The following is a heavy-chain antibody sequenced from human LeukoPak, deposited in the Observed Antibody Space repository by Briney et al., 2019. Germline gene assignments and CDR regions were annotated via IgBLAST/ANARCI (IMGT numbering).Heavy chain of an antibody. CDR1: GGSISSGDYY. CDR3: AREGCTNGVCSPWDRYYYYMDV. CDR2: TYYSGST. V-gene: IGHV4-30-4*08. Sequence: SQTLSLTCTVSGGSISSGDYYWSWIRQPPGRGLEWIGYTYYSGSTYYNPSLKSRVTISVDTSKNQFSLKLSSVTAADPAVYYCAREGCTNGVCSPWDRYYYYMDVWGKGTTVTVSS. D-gene: IGHD2-8*01. J-gene: IGHJ6*03.